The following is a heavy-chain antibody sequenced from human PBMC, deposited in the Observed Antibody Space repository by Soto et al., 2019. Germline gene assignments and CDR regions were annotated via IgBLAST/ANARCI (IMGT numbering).Heavy chain of an antibody. V-gene: IGHV4-4*02. CDR2: ISHSGTV. D-gene: IGHD3-16*01. CDR1: SVSITRSNW. J-gene: IGHJ4*02. Sequence: SETLSLTCDVSSVSITRSNWWTWVRQPPGKGLEWLGKISHSGTVNYNATLRSRVTISVDNPKNQLSLKLMSVTAAYTAVYYYARDYDGFDYWGPGILVSVS. CDR3: ARDYDGFDY.